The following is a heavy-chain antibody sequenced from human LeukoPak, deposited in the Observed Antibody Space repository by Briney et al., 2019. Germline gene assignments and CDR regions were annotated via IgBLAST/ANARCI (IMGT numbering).Heavy chain of an antibody. CDR2: ISSSSSTI. CDR1: GFTFSSYS. D-gene: IGHD3-3*02. Sequence: GGSLRLSCAASGFTFSSYSMNWVRQAPGKGLEWVSYISSSSSTIYYADSAKGRFTISRDNAKNSLYLQMNSLRAEDTAVYYCASIFGYGNYYYYMDVWGKGTTVTVSS. CDR3: ASIFGYGNYYYYMDV. J-gene: IGHJ6*03. V-gene: IGHV3-48*01.